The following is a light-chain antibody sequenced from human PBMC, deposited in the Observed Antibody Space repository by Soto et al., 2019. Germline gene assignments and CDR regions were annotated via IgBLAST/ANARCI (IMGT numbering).Light chain of an antibody. CDR1: QTIGYY. CDR2: AAS. Sequence: IQMTQSPSSLSASVGDRVTITCRASQTIGYYLNWYQQKPGKAPKLLTYAASSLQSGVPSRFSGSESGTDCTLTISSLQPEDFATYYCQQSQSTLYTFGQGTKLAMK. CDR3: QQSQSTLYT. V-gene: IGKV1-39*01. J-gene: IGKJ2*01.